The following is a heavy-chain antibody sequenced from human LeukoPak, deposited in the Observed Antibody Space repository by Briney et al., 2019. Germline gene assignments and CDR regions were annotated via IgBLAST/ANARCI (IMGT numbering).Heavy chain of an antibody. CDR2: IIPILGIA. J-gene: IGHJ4*02. D-gene: IGHD3-10*01. V-gene: IGHV1-69*04. CDR1: GYTFTSYG. Sequence: ASVKVSCKASGYTFTSYGISWVRQAPGQGLEWMGRIIPILGIANYAQKFQGRVTITADKSTSTAYMELSSLRSEDTAVYYCAAILWFGESYSDYWGQGTLVTVSS. CDR3: AAILWFGESYSDY.